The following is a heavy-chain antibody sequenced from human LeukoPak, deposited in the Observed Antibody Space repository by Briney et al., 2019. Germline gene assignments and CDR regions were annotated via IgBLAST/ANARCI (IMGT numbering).Heavy chain of an antibody. Sequence: SETLSLTCTVSGGSISSYYWSWIRQPPGKGLEWIGYIHYSGSTNYNPSLKSRVTISVDTSKNQFSLKLSSVTAADTAVYYCARDGPPYDFWSGYYDYYYYGMDVWGQGTTVTVSS. V-gene: IGHV4-59*01. J-gene: IGHJ6*02. D-gene: IGHD3-3*01. CDR2: IHYSGST. CDR3: ARDGPPYDFWSGYYDYYYYGMDV. CDR1: GGSISSYY.